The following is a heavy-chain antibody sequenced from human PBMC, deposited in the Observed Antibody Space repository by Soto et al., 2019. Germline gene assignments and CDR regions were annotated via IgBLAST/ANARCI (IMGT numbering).Heavy chain of an antibody. Sequence: GGSLRLSCAASGFTFSSYAMHWVRQAPGKGLEWVAVISYDGSNKYYADSVKGRFTISRDNSKNTLYLQMNSLRAEDTAVYYCARDIATEWQWLDWSMFDYWGQGTLVTVSS. CDR1: GFTFSSYA. CDR3: ARDIATEWQWLDWSMFDY. D-gene: IGHD6-19*01. CDR2: ISYDGSNK. J-gene: IGHJ4*02. V-gene: IGHV3-30-3*01.